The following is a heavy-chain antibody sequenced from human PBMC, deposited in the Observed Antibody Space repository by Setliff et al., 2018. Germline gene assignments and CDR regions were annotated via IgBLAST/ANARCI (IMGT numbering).Heavy chain of an antibody. V-gene: IGHV3-30*02. J-gene: IGHJ4*02. CDR3: AKDNEWDWEYFDY. Sequence: GGSLRLSCAASGFTFSSYRMHWVRQAPGKGLEWVAVIWDDGGNKYYADSVKGRFTISRDNSKNTLYLQMNSLRAEDTAVYYCAKDNEWDWEYFDYWGQGTLVTVSS. CDR1: GFTFSSYR. D-gene: IGHD1-26*01. CDR2: IWDDGGNK.